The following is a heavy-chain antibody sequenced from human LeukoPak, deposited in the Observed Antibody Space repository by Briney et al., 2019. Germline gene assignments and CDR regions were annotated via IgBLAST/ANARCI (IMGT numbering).Heavy chain of an antibody. D-gene: IGHD2-15*01. CDR2: INPTSGVA. V-gene: IGHV1-2*04. Sequence: GASVKVSCKTSGFTFTGYQMHWVRQAPGQGLEWMGRINPTSGVANYAQKFQGWVSMTRDRSIDTVYMELSRLTSDDTAMYYCARESPLGYCSAGSCYSSHFDYWGQGTLVIVSS. CDR3: ARESPLGYCSAGSCYSSHFDY. J-gene: IGHJ4*02. CDR1: GFTFTGYQ.